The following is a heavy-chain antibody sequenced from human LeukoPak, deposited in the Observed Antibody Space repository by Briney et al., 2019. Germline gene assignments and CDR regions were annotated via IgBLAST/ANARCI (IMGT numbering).Heavy chain of an antibody. D-gene: IGHD6-13*01. CDR2: MDPNSGNT. J-gene: IGHJ4*02. CDR1: AYTFTSYD. V-gene: IGHV1-8*01. Sequence: ASVTVSCTASAYTFTSYDINWVRQATGQGLEWMGWMDPNSGNTAYAQKFQGRVTMTRDTSISTAYMELSSLRSEDTAVYYCARGHGPGGSRWPNLDHWGQGTLVTVSS. CDR3: ARGHGPGGSRWPNLDH.